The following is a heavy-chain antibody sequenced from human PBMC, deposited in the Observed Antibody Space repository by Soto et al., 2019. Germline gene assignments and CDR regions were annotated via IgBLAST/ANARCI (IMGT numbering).Heavy chain of an antibody. CDR2: ISYHGNHQ. CDR1: GFTFSSSA. CDR3: ARNGVQYNLFREPFGS. Sequence: QVQLVESGGGVVQPGMSLRLSCAASGFTFSSSAMHWVRQTPGKGLEWVASISYHGNHQFYADSVKGRFTISRDDSNNTLYLQMTRLRVEDTAVYYCARNGVQYNLFREPFGSWGQGTLVTVSS. V-gene: IGHV3-30-3*01. D-gene: IGHD1-20*01. J-gene: IGHJ4*02.